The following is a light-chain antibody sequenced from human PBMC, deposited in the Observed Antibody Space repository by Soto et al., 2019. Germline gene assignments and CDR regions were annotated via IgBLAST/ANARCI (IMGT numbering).Light chain of an antibody. J-gene: IGLJ2*01. CDR2: EVS. V-gene: IGLV2-8*01. Sequence: QSVLTQPPSASVSPGQSVTISCTGTSSDVGGYNYVSWYQQHPGKAPKLMIYEVSKRPSGVPDRFSGSKSGNTASLTVSGLQAEDEADYYCSSYAGSNNFVVFGGGTQLTVL. CDR1: SSDVGGYNY. CDR3: SSYAGSNNFVV.